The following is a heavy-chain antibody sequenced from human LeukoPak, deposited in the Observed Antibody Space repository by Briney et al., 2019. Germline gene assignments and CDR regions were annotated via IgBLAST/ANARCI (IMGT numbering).Heavy chain of an antibody. CDR1: GGTFSSYA. J-gene: IGHJ3*02. CDR3: ARSEYYDFRSGQLEEDAFDI. Sequence: SVKVSCKASGGTFSSYAISWVRQAPGQGLEWMGGIIPIFGTANYAQKFQGRVTITRDTSASTAYMELSGLRSEDTAVYYCARSEYYDFRSGQLEEDAFDIWGQGTMVTVSS. V-gene: IGHV1-69*05. CDR2: IIPIFGTA. D-gene: IGHD3-3*01.